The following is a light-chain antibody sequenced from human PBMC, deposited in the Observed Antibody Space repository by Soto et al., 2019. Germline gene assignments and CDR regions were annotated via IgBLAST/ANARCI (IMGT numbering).Light chain of an antibody. J-gene: IGLJ1*01. V-gene: IGLV1-44*01. CDR3: AAWDDRLNGHV. CDR1: TSNIGSHT. Sequence: QSVLTQPPSASGTPGQKVTISCSGSTSNIGSHTVKWYQQLPGTAPKLLISRNTQRASGVPARFSGSKSGPSASLAISGLQSEDEADYYCAAWDDRLNGHVFGTGTKVTVL. CDR2: RNT.